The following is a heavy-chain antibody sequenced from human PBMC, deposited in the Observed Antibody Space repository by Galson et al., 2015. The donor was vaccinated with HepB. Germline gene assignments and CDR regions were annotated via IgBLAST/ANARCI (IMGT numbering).Heavy chain of an antibody. D-gene: IGHD6-13*01. V-gene: IGHV6-1*01. CDR2: TYYRSKWYN. CDR1: GDSVSSNSAA. J-gene: IGHJ4*02. CDR3: ARDQRVVGSSWYPFDY. Sequence: CAISGDSVSSNSAAWNWIRQSPSRGLEWLGRTYYRSKWYNDYAVSVKSRITINPDTSKNQFSLQLNSVTPEDTAVYYCARDQRVVGSSWYPFDYWGQGTLVTVSS.